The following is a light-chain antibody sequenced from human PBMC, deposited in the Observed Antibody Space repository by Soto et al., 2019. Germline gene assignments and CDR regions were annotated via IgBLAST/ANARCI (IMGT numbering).Light chain of an antibody. CDR1: SSDVGRYDY. Sequence: QSALTQPPSASGSPGQSVTISCSGTSSDVGRYDYVSWYQQHPGKVPKLMIYDVSKRPSGVPDRFSGSKSGNTASLTVSGLQAEDEADYYCSSYGGSDFHASFGGGTKLTVL. CDR2: DVS. CDR3: SSYGGSDFHAS. V-gene: IGLV2-8*01. J-gene: IGLJ2*01.